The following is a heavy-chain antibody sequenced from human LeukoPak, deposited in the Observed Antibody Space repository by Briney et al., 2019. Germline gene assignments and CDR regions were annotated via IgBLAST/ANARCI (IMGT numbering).Heavy chain of an antibody. Sequence: GGSLRLSCIASGLTVSSNYMSWVRQAPVKGLEWVSVIYSGGSTYYADSVKGRFTISRDNSKNTLYLQMNSLRAEDTAVYYCARGGGYSNGFDYWGQGTLVTVSS. D-gene: IGHD5-18*01. V-gene: IGHV3-66*02. CDR2: IYSGGST. CDR1: GLTVSSNY. J-gene: IGHJ4*02. CDR3: ARGGGYSNGFDY.